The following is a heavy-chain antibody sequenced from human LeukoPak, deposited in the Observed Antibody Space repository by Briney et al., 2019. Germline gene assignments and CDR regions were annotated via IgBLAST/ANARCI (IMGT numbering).Heavy chain of an antibody. CDR3: AREGVYYYDSTGYYLGPRDY. CDR2: IIPIFGTA. J-gene: IGHJ4*02. V-gene: IGHV1-69*06. Sequence: SVKVSCKASGGTFSSYAISWVRQAPGQGLEWMGGIIPIFGTANYAQKFQGRVTITADKSTSTAYMELSSLRSEDTAVYYCAREGVYYYDSTGYYLGPRDYWGQGTLVTVSS. D-gene: IGHD3-22*01. CDR1: GGTFSSYA.